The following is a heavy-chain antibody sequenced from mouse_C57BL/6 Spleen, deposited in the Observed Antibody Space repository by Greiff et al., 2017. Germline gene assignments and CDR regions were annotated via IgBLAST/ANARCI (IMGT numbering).Heavy chain of an antibody. CDR3: ARDPYYYDSSGGDYFDY. Sequence: EVKLVESGPGLVKPSQSLFLTCSVTGYSITSGYYWNWIRQFPGNKLEWMGYISYDGSNNYNPSLKNRISITRDTSKNQFFLKLNSVTTEDTATYYCARDPYYYDSSGGDYFDYWGQGTTLTVSS. J-gene: IGHJ2*01. CDR1: GYSITSGYY. CDR2: ISYDGSN. D-gene: IGHD1-1*01. V-gene: IGHV3-6*01.